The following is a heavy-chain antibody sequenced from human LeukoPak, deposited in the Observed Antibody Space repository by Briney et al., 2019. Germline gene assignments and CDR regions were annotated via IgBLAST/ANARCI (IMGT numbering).Heavy chain of an antibody. V-gene: IGHV1-24*01. CDR3: ATSMDKNPHYYDSSGYYWVY. CDR2: FDPEDGET. J-gene: IGHJ4*02. D-gene: IGHD3-22*01. CDR1: GYTLTELS. Sequence: ASVKVSCKVSGYTLTELSMHWVRQAPGKGLEWMGGFDPEDGETIYAQKFQGRVTMTEDTSTDTAYMELSSPRSEDTAVYYCATSMDKNPHYYDSSGYYWVYWGQGTLVTVSS.